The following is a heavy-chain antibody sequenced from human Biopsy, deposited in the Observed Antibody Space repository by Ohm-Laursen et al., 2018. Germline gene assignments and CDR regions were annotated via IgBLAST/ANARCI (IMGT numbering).Heavy chain of an antibody. Sequence: PGTLSLTCTVSGDSINSSYWSWIRQPPGKGLEWIGFISNSGNTNYNPSLESRVTISVDTSKNQISLKLDSVTVADTAVFYCARRGSGGRSFDYWGQGSLVTVSS. D-gene: IGHD2-15*01. V-gene: IGHV4-59*08. CDR3: ARRGSGGRSFDY. CDR2: ISNSGNT. CDR1: GDSINSSY. J-gene: IGHJ4*02.